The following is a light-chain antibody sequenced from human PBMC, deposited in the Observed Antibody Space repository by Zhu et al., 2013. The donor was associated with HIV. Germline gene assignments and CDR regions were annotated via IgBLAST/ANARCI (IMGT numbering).Light chain of an antibody. J-gene: IGKJ2*02. V-gene: IGKV1-39*01. CDR2: AAS. CDR1: QNIDTY. CDR3: QQTYTSPRT. Sequence: IQMTQSPSSLSASVGDRVSITCRASQNIDTYLNWHQHKPGKAPNLLIYAASSLQSGVPSRFSGSGSGTDFTLTINSLQPEDFATYFCQQTYTSPRTFGLGDQAWRS.